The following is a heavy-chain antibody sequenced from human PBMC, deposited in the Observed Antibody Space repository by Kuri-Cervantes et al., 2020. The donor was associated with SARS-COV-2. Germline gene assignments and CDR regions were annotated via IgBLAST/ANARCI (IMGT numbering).Heavy chain of an antibody. CDR1: GGSISSYY. CDR3: ARQDIVVVPAAHGDYYYYYGMDV. J-gene: IGHJ6*02. D-gene: IGHD2-2*01. CDR2: IYYSGST. Sequence: ESLKISCTVSGGSISSYYWGWIRQPPGKGLEWIGSIYYSGSTYYNPSLKSRVTISVDTSKNQFSLKLSSVTAADTAVYYCARQDIVVVPAAHGDYYYYYGMDVWGQGTTVTVSS. V-gene: IGHV4-39*01.